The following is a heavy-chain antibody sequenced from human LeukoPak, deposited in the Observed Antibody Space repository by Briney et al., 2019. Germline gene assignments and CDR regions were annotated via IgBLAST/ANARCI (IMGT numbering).Heavy chain of an antibody. CDR1: DGSITNYD. CDR3: ARGPYYDILTGPFDP. Sequence: SETLSLICTVSDGSITNYDWSWVRQPPGKGLEFIGHVHYSGTTNYNPSLRSRVTISVDTSKIQFSLKLSSVTAADTAVYYCARGPYYDILTGPFDPWGQGTLVTVSS. J-gene: IGHJ5*02. V-gene: IGHV4-59*01. D-gene: IGHD3-9*01. CDR2: VHYSGTT.